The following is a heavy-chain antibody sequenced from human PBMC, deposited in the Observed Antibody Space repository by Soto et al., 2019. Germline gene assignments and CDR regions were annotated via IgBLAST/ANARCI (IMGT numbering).Heavy chain of an antibody. CDR3: ARDRCSSTSCPDYYYYYGTDV. CDR1: GDSFTSYW. Sequence: GESLKISCKGSGDSFTSYWIGWVRQMPGKGLEWMGIIYPGDSDTRYSPSFQCQVTISADKSISTAYLQWSSLKASDTAMYYCARDRCSSTSCPDYYYYYGTDVWGQGTKVTVSS. CDR2: IYPGDSDT. J-gene: IGHJ6*02. V-gene: IGHV5-51*01. D-gene: IGHD2-2*01.